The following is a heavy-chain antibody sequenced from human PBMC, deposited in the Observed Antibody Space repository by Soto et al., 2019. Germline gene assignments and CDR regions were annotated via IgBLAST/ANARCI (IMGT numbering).Heavy chain of an antibody. CDR2: IYHSGST. CDR1: GGSISSNNW. CDR3: ARYRYYDSRGYGAALDY. V-gene: IGHV4-4*02. J-gene: IGHJ4*01. D-gene: IGHD3-22*01. Sequence: PSETLSLTCAVSGGSISSNNWWSWVRQPPGKGLEWIGEIYHSGSTNYNPSLKSRVAISVDKSKNQFSLKLSSVTAADTAVYYCARYRYYDSRGYGAALDYWGQGTLVTVSS.